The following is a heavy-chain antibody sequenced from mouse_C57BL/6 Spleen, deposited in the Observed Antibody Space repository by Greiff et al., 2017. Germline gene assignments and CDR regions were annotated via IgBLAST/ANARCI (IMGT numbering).Heavy chain of an antibody. D-gene: IGHD2-3*01. J-gene: IGHJ3*01. CDR3: ARGGWLLRFAY. CDR1: GYTFTSYW. Sequence: QVQLQQPGAELVMPGASVKLSCKASGYTFTSYWMHWVKQRPGQGLEWIGEIDPSDSYTNYNQKFKGKATFTADTSSNTAYMQLSSLTTEDSAIYYCARGGWLLRFAYWGQGTLVTVSA. CDR2: IDPSDSYT. V-gene: IGHV1-69*01.